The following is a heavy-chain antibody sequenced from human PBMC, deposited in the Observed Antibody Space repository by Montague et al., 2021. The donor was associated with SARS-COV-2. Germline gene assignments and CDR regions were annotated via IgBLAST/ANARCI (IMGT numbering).Heavy chain of an antibody. V-gene: IGHV4-59*01. D-gene: IGHD5-12*01. Sequence: SETLSLTCTVSGGSISSYYWDWIRQSPGKGLEWIGYIYYSGGTKXNPSLKSRVTISVDTSKSQMSLRLNSVTAADTAVYYCAGDRGRFWHFDLWGRGTLVTVSS. J-gene: IGHJ2*01. CDR1: GGSISSYY. CDR3: AGDRGRFWHFDL. CDR2: IYYSGGT.